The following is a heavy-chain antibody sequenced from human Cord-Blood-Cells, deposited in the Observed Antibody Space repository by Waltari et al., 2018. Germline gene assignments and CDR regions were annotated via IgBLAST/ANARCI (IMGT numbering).Heavy chain of an antibody. Sequence: NAWMSWVRQAPGKGLEWVGRIKSKTDGGTTDYAAPVKGRFTISRDDSKNTLYLQMNSLKTEDTAVYYCTTAPYCSSTSCDAFDIWGQGTMVTVSS. D-gene: IGHD2-2*01. J-gene: IGHJ3*02. CDR2: IKSKTDGGTT. CDR3: TTAPYCSSTSCDAFDI. V-gene: IGHV3-15*01. CDR1: NAW.